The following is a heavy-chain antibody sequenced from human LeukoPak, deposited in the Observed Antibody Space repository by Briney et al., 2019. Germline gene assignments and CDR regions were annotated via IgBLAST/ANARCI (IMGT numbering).Heavy chain of an antibody. J-gene: IGHJ6*03. V-gene: IGHV3-21*01. CDR2: ISSSSDYI. Sequence: GGSLRLSCAASGFTFITYSMNWVRQAPGKGLEWVSSISSSSDYIYYADSVKGRFTISRDNAKNSLYLQMNSLRAEDTAVYYCAKEGGVYSTPYYMDVWGKGTTVTVSS. D-gene: IGHD1-26*01. CDR3: AKEGGVYSTPYYMDV. CDR1: GFTFITYS.